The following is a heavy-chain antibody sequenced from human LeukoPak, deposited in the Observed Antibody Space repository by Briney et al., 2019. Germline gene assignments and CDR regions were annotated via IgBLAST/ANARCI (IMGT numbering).Heavy chain of an antibody. CDR1: GFTVSSNY. J-gene: IGHJ4*02. V-gene: IGHV3-66*01. CDR2: IYSGGNT. Sequence: PGGSLRLSCAASGFTVSSNYMSWVRQAPGKGLECGSIIYSGGNTYYAGSVKGRFTISRDSSENTLYLQMNSLRAEDTAVYYCARGNYFDYWGQGTLVTVSS. CDR3: ARGNYFDY.